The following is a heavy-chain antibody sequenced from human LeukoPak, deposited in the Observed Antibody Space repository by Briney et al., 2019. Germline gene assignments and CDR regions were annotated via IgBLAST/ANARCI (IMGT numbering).Heavy chain of an antibody. CDR3: AKDRRRGTEYGIYV. CDR2: ISDSGGRT. V-gene: IGHV3-23*01. CDR1: GFTFSTHS. D-gene: IGHD1-14*01. J-gene: IGHJ6*02. Sequence: GGSQGLLQAASGFTFSTHSLPCVRQAPGKGLEWVSSISDSGGRTYYADSVKGRFTISRYNSKNTLYLQMNSLRAEDMAIYYCAKDRRRGTEYGIYVWGHG.